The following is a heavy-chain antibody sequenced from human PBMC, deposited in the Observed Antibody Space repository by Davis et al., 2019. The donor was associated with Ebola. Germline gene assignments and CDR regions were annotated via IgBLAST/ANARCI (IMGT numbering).Heavy chain of an antibody. CDR2: FGTVGDT. CDR1: GFIFRNYV. D-gene: IGHD6-19*01. V-gene: IGHV3-23*01. J-gene: IGHJ3*01. Sequence: GESLKISCETSGFIFRNYVMSWVRQAPGKGLEWVSTFGTVGDTYYADSVKGRFAMSRDNSRGTLYLQMNSLRVEDTAIYYCAKDTSNVWFDVWGQGTIVTVSS. CDR3: AKDTSNVWFDV.